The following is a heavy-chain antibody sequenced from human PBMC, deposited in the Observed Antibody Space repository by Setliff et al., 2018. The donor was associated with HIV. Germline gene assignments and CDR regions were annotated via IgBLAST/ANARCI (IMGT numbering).Heavy chain of an antibody. Sequence: SETLSLTCSVTGGSIRSYYWSWIRQSPGKGLEWIGYIYFSGSTSYTPSLKSRLTISVDASKNQFSLKLSSVTAADTAVYYCARVGDLGSTYYFDYWGQGALVTVSS. J-gene: IGHJ4*02. CDR3: ARVGDLGSTYYFDY. CDR1: GGSIRSYY. D-gene: IGHD1-26*01. V-gene: IGHV4-59*01. CDR2: IYFSGST.